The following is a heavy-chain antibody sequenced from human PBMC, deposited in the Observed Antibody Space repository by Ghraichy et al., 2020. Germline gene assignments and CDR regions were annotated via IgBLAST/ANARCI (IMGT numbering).Heavy chain of an antibody. D-gene: IGHD6-13*01. CDR2: FSWNSGNI. CDR3: TKGPGDASSKFYFDY. J-gene: IGHJ4*02. V-gene: IGHV3-9*01. Sequence: VSGFSWNSGNIGYADSVKGRFTTSRDNAKNSLYLQMNSLRTEDTAFYYCTKGPGDASSKFYFDYWGQGILVTVSS.